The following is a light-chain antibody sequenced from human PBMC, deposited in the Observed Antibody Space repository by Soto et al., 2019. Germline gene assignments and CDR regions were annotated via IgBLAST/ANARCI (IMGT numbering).Light chain of an antibody. CDR3: QQYNSWPIT. CDR2: GAS. V-gene: IGKV3-15*01. J-gene: IGKJ5*01. Sequence: DIVMTQSPATLSVSPGERATLSRRASQSVSSNLAWYQQKPGQAPRLLIYGASTRATDIPARFSGSGSGTEFTLTISSLQSEDFAVYYCQQYNSWPITFGQGTRLEIK. CDR1: QSVSSN.